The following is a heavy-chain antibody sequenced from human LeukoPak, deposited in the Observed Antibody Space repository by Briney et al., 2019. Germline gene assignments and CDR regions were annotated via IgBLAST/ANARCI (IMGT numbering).Heavy chain of an antibody. CDR3: AKAPSYCSSTSCYYQH. D-gene: IGHD2-2*01. V-gene: IGHV3-23*01. Sequence: GGSLRLSCAASGFTFSSYAMSWVRQAPGKGLEWVSVISGSGGSTYYADSVRGRFTISRDNSKNTLYLQMNSLRAEDTAVYYCAKAPSYCSSTSCYYQHWGQGTLVTVSS. CDR2: ISGSGGST. J-gene: IGHJ1*01. CDR1: GFTFSSYA.